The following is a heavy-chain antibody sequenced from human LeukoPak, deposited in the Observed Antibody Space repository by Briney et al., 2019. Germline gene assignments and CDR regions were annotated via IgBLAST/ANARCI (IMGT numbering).Heavy chain of an antibody. CDR1: GGSISSYY. Sequence: PSETLSLTCTVSGGSISSYYWSWIRQPPGKGLEWIGYIYYSGSTNYNPSLKSRVTISVDTSKDQFSLKLSSVTAADTAVYYFARDSDYDSYYYYNMDVWGKGTTVTVSS. V-gene: IGHV4-59*01. J-gene: IGHJ6*03. CDR2: IYYSGST. D-gene: IGHD5-12*01. CDR3: ARDSDYDSYYYYNMDV.